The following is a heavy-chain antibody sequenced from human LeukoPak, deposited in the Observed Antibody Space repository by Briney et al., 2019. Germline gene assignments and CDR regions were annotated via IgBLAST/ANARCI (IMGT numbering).Heavy chain of an antibody. Sequence: PGGSLRLSCAASGFTFSSYWMHWVRQALGKGLVWVSRINGDGSSISYADSVKGRFTISRDNAKNTVSLQMNSLRVEDTAVYYCARAGFDWNPGGYWGQGALVTVSS. D-gene: IGHD1-1*01. V-gene: IGHV3-74*01. CDR2: INGDGSSI. CDR3: ARAGFDWNPGGY. CDR1: GFTFSSYW. J-gene: IGHJ4*02.